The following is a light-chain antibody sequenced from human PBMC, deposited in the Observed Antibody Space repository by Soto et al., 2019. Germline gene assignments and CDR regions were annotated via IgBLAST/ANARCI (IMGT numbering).Light chain of an antibody. J-gene: IGLJ2*01. Sequence: QLVLTQSPSASASLGASVKLTCTLSSGHNNYAIAWHQQQPEKGPRYLMKLNTDGSHNKGDGIPDRFSVSSSGAERYLTISSLQSEDEADYYCQTWGTGIVVFGGGTKLTVL. CDR3: QTWGTGIVV. CDR1: SGHNNYA. V-gene: IGLV4-69*01. CDR2: LNTDGSH.